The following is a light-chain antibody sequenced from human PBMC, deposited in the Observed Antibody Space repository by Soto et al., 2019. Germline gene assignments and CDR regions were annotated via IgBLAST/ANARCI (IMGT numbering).Light chain of an antibody. J-gene: IGKJ2*02. V-gene: IGKV1-5*01. CDR3: QQYYRSCT. CDR1: QSVTDW. Sequence: DIQLTQSPSTLSASVGDRATTTCRASQSVTDWLAWYQQKPGKAPKLLIYDASSLQSGVPSRFSGSGSGTEFSLTISSLQPDDFATYYCQQYYRSCTFGQGTK. CDR2: DAS.